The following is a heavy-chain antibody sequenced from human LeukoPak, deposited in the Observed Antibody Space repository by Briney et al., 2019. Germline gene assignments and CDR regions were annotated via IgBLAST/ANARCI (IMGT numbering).Heavy chain of an antibody. CDR2: ISPNSGGT. V-gene: IGHV1-2*02. CDR1: GYTFTGYY. D-gene: IGHD3-16*01. Sequence: ASVKVSCKASGYTFTGYYMFWVRLAPGQGLEWMGWISPNSGGTSYAQDFEGRVTMTRDTSIGTAYMEQSGLRSDDTAVYYCARGASAGGVLPSGYWGQGTLVTVSS. J-gene: IGHJ4*02. CDR3: ARGASAGGVLPSGY.